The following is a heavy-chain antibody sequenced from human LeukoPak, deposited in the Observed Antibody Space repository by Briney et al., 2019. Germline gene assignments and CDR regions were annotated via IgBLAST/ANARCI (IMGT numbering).Heavy chain of an antibody. CDR3: ASGGSGWFDY. CDR1: GFTFSSYS. V-gene: IGHV3-48*01. Sequence: GGSLRLSCAASGFTFSSYSMNWVRQAPGKGLEWVSYISSGSSTIYYADSVKGRFTISRDNAKNSLYLQMNSLRAEDTAVYYCASGGSGWFDYWGQGTLVIVSS. D-gene: IGHD6-19*01. CDR2: ISSGSSTI. J-gene: IGHJ4*02.